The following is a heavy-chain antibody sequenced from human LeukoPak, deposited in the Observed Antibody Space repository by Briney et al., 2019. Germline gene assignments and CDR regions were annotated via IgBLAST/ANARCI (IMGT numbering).Heavy chain of an antibody. D-gene: IGHD4-17*01. CDR2: IVVGSVNT. CDR1: GFTFGTSA. CDR3: AATLTVTTGSAYFGMDV. Sequence: SVKVSCKASGFTFGTSAVQWVRQARGQRLEWIGWIVVGSVNTNYAQKFQERVTITRDMSTSTAYMELSSLRSEDTADYYCAATLTVTTGSAYFGMDVWGQGTTVTVSS. V-gene: IGHV1-58*01. J-gene: IGHJ6*02.